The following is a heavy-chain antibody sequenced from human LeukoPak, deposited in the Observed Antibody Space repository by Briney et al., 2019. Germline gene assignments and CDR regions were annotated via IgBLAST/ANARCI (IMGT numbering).Heavy chain of an antibody. V-gene: IGHV5-51*01. D-gene: IGHD1-26*01. Sequence: GESLKISCKGSGYSFTSYWIGWVRQMPGKGLEWMGIIYPGDSDTRYSPPFQGQVTISADKSISTAYLQWSSLKASGTAMYYCARRADRAGYYYYMDVWSKGTTVTVSS. CDR2: IYPGDSDT. CDR3: ARRADRAGYYYYMDV. CDR1: GYSFTSYW. J-gene: IGHJ6*03.